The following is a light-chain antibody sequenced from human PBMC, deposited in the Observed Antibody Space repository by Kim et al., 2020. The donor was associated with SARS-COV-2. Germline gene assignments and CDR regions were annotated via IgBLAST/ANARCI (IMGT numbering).Light chain of an antibody. J-gene: IGLJ3*02. Sequence: GQTVTSSCTGSSRSIASNYVQWYQQRPGSAPTTVIYEDNQRPSGVPDRFSGSIDSSSNSASLTISGLKTEDEADYYCQSYDSSNQVFGGGTQLTVL. V-gene: IGLV6-57*02. CDR2: EDN. CDR3: QSYDSSNQV. CDR1: SRSIASNY.